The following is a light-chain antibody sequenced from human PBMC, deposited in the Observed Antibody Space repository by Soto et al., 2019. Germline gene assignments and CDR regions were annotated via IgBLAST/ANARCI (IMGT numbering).Light chain of an antibody. V-gene: IGKV3-20*01. CDR3: QQYGTSPRT. CDR2: GVS. J-gene: IGKJ1*01. CDR1: QSVRSSY. Sequence: EVVLTQSPGTLSLSPGERATLSCRASQSVRSSYLAWYQQTLGQAPRLLIYGVSNRATGIPDRFSGSGSGADFTLTISRLESEEFAVYYCQQYGTSPRTFGQGTKVEIK.